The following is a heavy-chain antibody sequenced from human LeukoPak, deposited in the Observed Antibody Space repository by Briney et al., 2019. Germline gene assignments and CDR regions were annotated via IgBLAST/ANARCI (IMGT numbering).Heavy chain of an antibody. CDR3: ARGVYIAAAQYGY. D-gene: IGHD6-13*01. Sequence: SETLSLTCTVPGGSISSYYWSWIRQPPGKGLQWIGYIYYSGNTNYNPSLKSRVTISVDTSKNQFSLKLSSVTAADTAVYYCARGVYIAAAQYGYWGRGTLVTVSS. CDR1: GGSISSYY. V-gene: IGHV4-59*01. J-gene: IGHJ4*02. CDR2: IYYSGNT.